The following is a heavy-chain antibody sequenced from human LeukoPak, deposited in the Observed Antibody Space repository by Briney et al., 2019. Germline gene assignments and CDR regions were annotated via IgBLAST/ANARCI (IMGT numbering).Heavy chain of an antibody. CDR1: GGSISSYY. Sequence: SETLSLTCTVSGGSISSYYWTWIRQPAGKGLEWIGRIHSSGSTDYNPSLKSRVTMSLDTSKNQFSLNLHSVTAADTAVYYCARMALVPGAKDNWFDPWGQGTLVTVSS. CDR3: ARMALVPGAKDNWFDP. V-gene: IGHV4-4*07. CDR2: IHSSGST. D-gene: IGHD2-2*01. J-gene: IGHJ5*02.